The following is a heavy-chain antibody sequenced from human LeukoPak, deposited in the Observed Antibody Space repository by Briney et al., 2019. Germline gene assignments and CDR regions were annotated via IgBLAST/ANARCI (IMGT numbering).Heavy chain of an antibody. Sequence: SETLSLTCTVSGYSISSGYYWGWIRQPPWKGLEWIGSIYHSGSTYYNPSLKSRVTISVDTSKNQFSLKLSSVTAADTAVYYCARGMGDYCSGGSCYYYYYMDVWGKGTTVTVSS. J-gene: IGHJ6*03. CDR1: GYSISSGYY. CDR3: ARGMGDYCSGGSCYYYYYMDV. V-gene: IGHV4-38-2*02. D-gene: IGHD2-15*01. CDR2: IYHSGST.